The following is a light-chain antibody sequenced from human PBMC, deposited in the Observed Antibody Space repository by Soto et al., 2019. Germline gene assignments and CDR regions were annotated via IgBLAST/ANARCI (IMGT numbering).Light chain of an antibody. CDR1: QSFSNN. CDR3: QHRGDWPRT. J-gene: IGKJ1*01. Sequence: EIVLTQSPATLSLSPGERATLSCRASQSFSNNLAWYQQKPGQAPRLLIYDSSTRATGIPPRFSGSGSGTDFTLTISSLEPADFAVYYCQHRGDWPRTFGQGTKVEIK. V-gene: IGKV3-11*01. CDR2: DSS.